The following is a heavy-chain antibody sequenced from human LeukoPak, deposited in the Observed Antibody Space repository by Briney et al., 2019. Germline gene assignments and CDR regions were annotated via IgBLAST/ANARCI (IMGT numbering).Heavy chain of an antibody. CDR2: IYPGDSNT. CDR1: GYSFTSYW. Sequence: GESLKISCKGSGYSFTSYWIGWVRQLPGKGLEWMGIIYPGDSNTRYSPSFQGQVTISADKSISTARLQWSSLKASDTAMYYCARFFPLAMIVASDAFDIWGQGTMVTVSS. CDR3: ARFFPLAMIVASDAFDI. D-gene: IGHD3-22*01. J-gene: IGHJ3*02. V-gene: IGHV5-51*01.